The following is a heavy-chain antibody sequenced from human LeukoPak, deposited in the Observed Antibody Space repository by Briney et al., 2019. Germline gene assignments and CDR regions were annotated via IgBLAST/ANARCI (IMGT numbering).Heavy chain of an antibody. Sequence: ATVKVSCKASGYTFTSYGISWVRQAPGQGLEWVGWINPHTGGTNYAQKFQGRVTMTRDTSISTAYMELSRLRSDDTAVYYCARDSLYYGSGSYHVDPWGQGTLVTVSS. CDR2: INPHTGGT. CDR1: GYTFTSYG. D-gene: IGHD3-10*01. J-gene: IGHJ5*02. CDR3: ARDSLYYGSGSYHVDP. V-gene: IGHV1-2*02.